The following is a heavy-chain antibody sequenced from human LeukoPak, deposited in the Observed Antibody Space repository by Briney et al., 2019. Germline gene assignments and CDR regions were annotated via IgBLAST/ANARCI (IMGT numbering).Heavy chain of an antibody. V-gene: IGHV4-61*02. Sequence: SETLSLTCTVSGGSISSSSYYWAWIRQPPGKGLEWIGRIYTSGNTNYNPSLKSRVTISVDTSKNQFSLKLSSVTAADTAVYYCARTYYYDSGGLFGGYFGYWGQGTLVTVSS. CDR2: IYTSGNT. CDR3: ARTYYYDSGGLFGGYFGY. J-gene: IGHJ4*02. CDR1: GGSISSSSYY. D-gene: IGHD3-22*01.